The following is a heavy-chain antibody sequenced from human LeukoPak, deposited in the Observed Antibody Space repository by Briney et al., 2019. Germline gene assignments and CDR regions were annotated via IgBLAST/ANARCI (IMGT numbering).Heavy chain of an antibody. V-gene: IGHV1-69*06. Sequence: GSSVKVSRKASAGTFSRYAISWVRQAPGQGLEWMGRITPMSATPSQSQWIQDRVTITADKSTNTVYLDLSSLRSEDTALYFCAGDPPGTPVGFDIWGQGTMVTVSS. J-gene: IGHJ3*02. CDR3: AGDPPGTPVGFDI. CDR2: ITPMSATP. CDR1: AGTFSRYA. D-gene: IGHD3-10*01.